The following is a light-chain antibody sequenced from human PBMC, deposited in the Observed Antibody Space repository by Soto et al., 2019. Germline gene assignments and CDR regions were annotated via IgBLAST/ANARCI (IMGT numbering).Light chain of an antibody. CDR1: QRVXSD. V-gene: IGKV3-20*01. Sequence: VLTQSPGTLSFSPGEGATLSCRASQRVXSDFXWYLTKPGQPRRLLXYSASIMATGSPDRISGSGSERDFTLTISRLEPEYAAAYYFQQYLNVTRTFGQGTKVDIK. CDR2: SAS. CDR3: QQYLNVTRT. J-gene: IGKJ1*01.